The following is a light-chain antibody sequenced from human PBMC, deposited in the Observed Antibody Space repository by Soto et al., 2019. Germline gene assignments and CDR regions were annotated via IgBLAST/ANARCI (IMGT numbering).Light chain of an antibody. V-gene: IGKV3-20*01. CDR3: LQHHTYPWT. CDR1: QSVSSSY. Sequence: EIVLTQSPGTLSLSPGERATLSCRASQSVSSSYLAWYQQKPGQAPRLLIYDASNRATGIPARFSGSGSGTDFTLTISSVEPEDFATYYCLQHHTYPWTFGQGTKVDIK. CDR2: DAS. J-gene: IGKJ1*01.